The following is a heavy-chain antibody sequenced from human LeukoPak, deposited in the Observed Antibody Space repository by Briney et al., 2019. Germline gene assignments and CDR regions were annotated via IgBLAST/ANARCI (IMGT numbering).Heavy chain of an antibody. CDR3: ARGRPARQRSRLWRHGTMYDY. D-gene: IGHD6-6*01. CDR2: IYYSGSS. J-gene: IGHJ4*02. V-gene: IGHV4-39*07. Sequence: SETLSLTCSVSGGSISSSDYYWGWIRQPPGKGLEWLGSIYYSGSSYYNPSLKSRVIISVDTSKNQFSLKLSSVTAADTAVYYCARGRPARQRSRLWRHGTMYDYWGQGTLVTVSS. CDR1: GGSISSSDYY.